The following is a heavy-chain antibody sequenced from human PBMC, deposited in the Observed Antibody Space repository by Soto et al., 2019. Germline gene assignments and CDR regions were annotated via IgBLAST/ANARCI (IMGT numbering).Heavy chain of an antibody. CDR1: GFTFSSYA. Sequence: GGSLRLSCAASGFTFSSYAMSWVRQAPGKGLEWVSAISGSGGSTYYADSVKGRFTISRDNSKNTLYLQMDSLRAEDTAVYYCAKDSPSYDFWSGYYTPADYYYGMDVWGQGTTVTVSS. V-gene: IGHV3-23*01. J-gene: IGHJ6*02. CDR3: AKDSPSYDFWSGYYTPADYYYGMDV. CDR2: ISGSGGST. D-gene: IGHD3-3*01.